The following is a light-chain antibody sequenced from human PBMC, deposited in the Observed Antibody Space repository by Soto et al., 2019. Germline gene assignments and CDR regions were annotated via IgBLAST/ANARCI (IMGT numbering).Light chain of an antibody. J-gene: IGKJ4*01. CDR3: QQSYSTLALT. V-gene: IGKV1-39*01. Sequence: DIQMTQSPSSLSASVGDRVTITCRASQSISSYLNWYQQKPGKAPKLLIYAASSLQSGVPSRFSGSGSGTDFTLTISSLQPEDFATYYCQQSYSTLALTVGGGTKVDIK. CDR1: QSISSY. CDR2: AAS.